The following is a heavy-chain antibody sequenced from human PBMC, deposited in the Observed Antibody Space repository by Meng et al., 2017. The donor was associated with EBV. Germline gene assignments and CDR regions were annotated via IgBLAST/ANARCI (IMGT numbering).Heavy chain of an antibody. Sequence: QLQSHESGSGLVKPSQTLALTCTGSGGSGSSGNNYWIWIRQPPGKGLEWIGYIYYSGRTYYNPSLESRVTMSVDTSKNQFSLNLNSVTAADTAVYYCARVNGDCFSTICYKGWFDPWGQGTLVTVSS. CDR3: ARVNGDCFSTICYKGWFDP. D-gene: IGHD2-2*02. V-gene: IGHV4-30-4*01. CDR2: IYYSGRT. CDR1: GGSGSSGNNY. J-gene: IGHJ5*02.